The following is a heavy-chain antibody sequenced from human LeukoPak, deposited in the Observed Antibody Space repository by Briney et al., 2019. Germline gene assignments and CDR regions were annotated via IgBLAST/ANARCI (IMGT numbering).Heavy chain of an antibody. J-gene: IGHJ6*04. D-gene: IGHD3-16*02. CDR1: GLIFGSYG. Sequence: PGGSLRLSCAASGLIFGSYGMHWVRQAPGKGLEWVAVISSAGNNTYYADSVKGRFTISRDNSKNTLYLQMDSLRAEDTAVYYCAKDSGSGRGLSYYGMDVWGKGTTVPVSS. V-gene: IGHV3-30*18. CDR2: ISSAGNNT. CDR3: AKDSGSGRGLSYYGMDV.